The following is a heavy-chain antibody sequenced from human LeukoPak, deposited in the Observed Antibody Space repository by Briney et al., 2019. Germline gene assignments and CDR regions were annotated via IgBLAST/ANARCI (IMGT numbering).Heavy chain of an antibody. Sequence: ASVKVSCKASGYTFTGYYMHWVRQAPGQGLEWMGWINPNSGGTNYAQKFQGRVTMTRDTSNSTAYMELSRLRSDDTAVYYCARDSPYYYGSGSAYYFDYWGQGTLVTVSS. CDR2: INPNSGGT. V-gene: IGHV1-2*02. D-gene: IGHD3-10*01. J-gene: IGHJ4*02. CDR1: GYTFTGYY. CDR3: ARDSPYYYGSGSAYYFDY.